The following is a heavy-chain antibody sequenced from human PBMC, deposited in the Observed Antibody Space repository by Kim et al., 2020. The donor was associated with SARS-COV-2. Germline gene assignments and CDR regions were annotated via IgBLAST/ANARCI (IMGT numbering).Heavy chain of an antibody. D-gene: IGHD3-10*01. CDR1: GFTFTDYH. CDR3: AREVKNGVGSVDV. CDR2: INLNNGNV. V-gene: IGHV1-46*04. Sequence: ASVKVSCKASGFTFTDYHMHWVRQAPGQGLEWVGIINLNNGNVGYPQHLQGRVTVTRDTSTSTVYMEMRSLIDEDTAVYFCAREVKNGVGSVDVWGQGTMVTVSS. J-gene: IGHJ6*02.